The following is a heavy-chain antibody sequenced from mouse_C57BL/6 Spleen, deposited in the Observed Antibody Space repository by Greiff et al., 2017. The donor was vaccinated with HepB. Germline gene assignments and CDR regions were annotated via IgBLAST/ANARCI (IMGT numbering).Heavy chain of an antibody. CDR2: IRLKSDNYAT. D-gene: IGHD1-1*01. V-gene: IGHV6-3*01. J-gene: IGHJ2*01. CDR3: TVDYYSSSYGY. CDR1: GFTFSNYW. Sequence: EVMLVESGGGLVQPGGSMKLSCVASGFTFSNYWMNWVRQSPEKGLEWVAQIRLKSDNYATHYAESVKGRFTISRDDSKSSVYLQMNNLRAEDTGIYYCTVDYYSSSYGYWGQGTTLTVSS.